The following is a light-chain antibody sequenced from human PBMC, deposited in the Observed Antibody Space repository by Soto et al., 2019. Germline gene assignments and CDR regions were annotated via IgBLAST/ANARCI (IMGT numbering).Light chain of an antibody. CDR2: EVS. J-gene: IGLJ1*01. CDR3: CSYAGSSTVG. CDR1: SSDVGSYNL. V-gene: IGLV2-23*02. Sequence: QSALTQPASVSGSPGQSITISCTGTSSDVGSYNLVSWYQHHPGKAHKLMIYEVSKRPSGVSNRFSGSKSGNTASLTISGLQAEDEADYYCCSYAGSSTVGFGTGTKVAVL.